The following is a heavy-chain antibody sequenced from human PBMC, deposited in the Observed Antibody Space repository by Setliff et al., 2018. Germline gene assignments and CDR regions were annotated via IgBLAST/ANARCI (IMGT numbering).Heavy chain of an antibody. CDR2: INSGGSST. V-gene: IGHV3-23*01. D-gene: IGHD2-2*01. Sequence: PGGSLRLSCAASGFTFSSSSMTWVLQAPGKGLEWVSAINSGGSSTYYADSVKGRFTISRDNSKNTLYLQMNSLRAEDTAIYSCAKFSSVPGSRFFDYWGQGALVTVS. CDR3: AKFSSVPGSRFFDY. J-gene: IGHJ4*02. CDR1: GFTFSSSS.